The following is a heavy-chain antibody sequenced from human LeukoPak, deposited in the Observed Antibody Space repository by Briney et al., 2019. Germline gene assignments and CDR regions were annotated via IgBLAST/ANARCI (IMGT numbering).Heavy chain of an antibody. CDR2: IKQDGSQK. V-gene: IGHV3-7*05. J-gene: IGHJ4*02. CDR3: ARSPVRHYETDC. Sequence: TGGSLRLSCAASGFTFGSYWMSWVRQAPGKGLEWVANIKQDGSQKYHVDSLKDRFTISRDNAKNSLYLQMNSLRAEDTAVYYCARSPVRHYETDCWGQGTLVTVSS. CDR1: GFTFGSYW. D-gene: IGHD3-22*01.